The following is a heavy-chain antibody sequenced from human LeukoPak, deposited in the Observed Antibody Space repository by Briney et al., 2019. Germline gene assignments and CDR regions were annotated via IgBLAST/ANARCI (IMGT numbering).Heavy chain of an antibody. CDR1: GFTFSSYG. CDR3: AREGPRGNSQFDY. CDR2: IWYDGSNK. D-gene: IGHD2/OR15-2a*01. Sequence: HPGGSLRLSCAASGFTFSSYGMHWVRQAPGKRLEWVALIWYDGSNKYYADSVKGRLTISRDNSKNTPYLQMNSLRAEDTAVYYCAREGPRGNSQFDYWGQGTLVTVSS. J-gene: IGHJ4*02. V-gene: IGHV3-33*01.